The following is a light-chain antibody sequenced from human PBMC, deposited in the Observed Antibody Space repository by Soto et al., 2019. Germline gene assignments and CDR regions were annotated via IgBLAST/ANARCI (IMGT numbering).Light chain of an antibody. J-gene: IGLJ3*02. CDR1: SSDVGGYNY. V-gene: IGLV2-14*01. CDR3: SSYTSSSIGV. CDR2: DVS. Sequence: QSVLTQPGSVSGSPGQTITISCTGTSSDVGGYNYVSWYQQHPGKAPKLMIYDVSNRPSGVSNRFSGSKSGNTASLTISGLQAEYEADYYCSSYTSSSIGVFGGGTKLTVL.